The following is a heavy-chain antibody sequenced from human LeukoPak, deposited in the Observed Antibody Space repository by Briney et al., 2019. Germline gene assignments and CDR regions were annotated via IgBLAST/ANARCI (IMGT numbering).Heavy chain of an antibody. D-gene: IGHD6-13*01. J-gene: IGHJ4*02. V-gene: IGHV3-74*01. CDR2: INSDGSST. CDR1: GFTFSSYW. Sequence: GGSLRLSCAASGFTFSSYWMHWVRHAPGKGLVWVSRINSDGSSTSYADSVKGRFTISRDNAKNTLYLQMNSLRAEDTAVYYCAREGESIAAPLDYWGQGTLVTVSS. CDR3: AREGESIAAPLDY.